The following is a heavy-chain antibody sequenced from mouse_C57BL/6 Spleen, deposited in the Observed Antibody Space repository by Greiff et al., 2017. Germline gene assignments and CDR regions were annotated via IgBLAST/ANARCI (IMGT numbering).Heavy chain of an antibody. CDR1: GFTFSDYG. V-gene: IGHV5-17*01. J-gene: IGHJ3*01. CDR2: IRSGSSTI. Sequence: EVHLVEPGGGLVKPGGSLKLPCAASGFTFSDYGMRWVRLAPEKGPEWVAYIRSGSSTIYYADTVKGRFTISRGNAKNTLFLQMTSLRSEDTAMYYCASYYAWFACWGQGTLVTVSA. D-gene: IGHD1-1*01. CDR3: ASYYAWFAC.